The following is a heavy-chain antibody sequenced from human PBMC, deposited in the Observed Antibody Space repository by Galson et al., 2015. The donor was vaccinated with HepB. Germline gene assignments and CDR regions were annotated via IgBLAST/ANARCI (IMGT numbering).Heavy chain of an antibody. CDR2: MNPNSGNT. J-gene: IGHJ6*03. Sequence: SVKVSCKASGYTFTSYDINWVRQATGQGLEWMGWMNPNSGNTGYAQKFQGRVTMTRNTSISTAYMELSSLRSEDTAVYYCARESTDKGVVQERYYYYYMDVWGKGTTVTVSS. V-gene: IGHV1-8*01. D-gene: IGHD2-2*01. CDR1: GYTFTSYD. CDR3: ARESTDKGVVQERYYYYYMDV.